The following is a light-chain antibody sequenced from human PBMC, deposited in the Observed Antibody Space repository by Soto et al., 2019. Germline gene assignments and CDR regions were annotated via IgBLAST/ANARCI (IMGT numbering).Light chain of an antibody. CDR3: QQYSSYWT. V-gene: IGKV1-5*01. CDR2: DAT. J-gene: IGKJ1*01. Sequence: FHMVPSPSTLSASVGARVTITCRASQSISRWLAWYQQKPGKAPKLLIHDATSLESGVPSRFSGSGSGTEFTLTISSLQPDDFATYYCQQYSSYWTFAQGTKVDIK. CDR1: QSISRW.